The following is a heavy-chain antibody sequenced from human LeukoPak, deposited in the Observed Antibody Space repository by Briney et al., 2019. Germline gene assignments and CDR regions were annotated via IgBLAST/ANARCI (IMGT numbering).Heavy chain of an antibody. CDR2: IWYDGSNK. D-gene: IGHD6-19*01. J-gene: IGHJ5*02. CDR3: VRVAVAGNLNNCFAP. V-gene: IGHV3-33*01. Sequence: GGSLRLSCAASGFTFSNYGMHWVRQAPGKGLEWVAVIWYDGSNKYYADSVKGRFTISRDNSENTLYLQMNSLRAEDTAVYYCVRVAVAGNLNNCFAPWGQGTLVTVSS. CDR1: GFTFSNYG.